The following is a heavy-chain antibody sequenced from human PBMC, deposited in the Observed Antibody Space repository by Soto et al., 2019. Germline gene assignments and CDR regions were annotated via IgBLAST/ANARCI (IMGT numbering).Heavy chain of an antibody. J-gene: IGHJ6*02. D-gene: IGHD2-15*01. CDR2: ISYDGSNK. V-gene: IGHV3-30-3*01. CDR1: GFTFSSYA. CDR3: ARTGRLHGMDV. Sequence: QVQLVESGGGVVQPGRSLRLSCAASGFTFSSYAMHWVRQAPGKGLEWVAIISYDGSNKYYADSVKGRFTISRDNSKNTLYLQMNSLRAEDTAVYYCARTGRLHGMDVWGQGTPVTVSS.